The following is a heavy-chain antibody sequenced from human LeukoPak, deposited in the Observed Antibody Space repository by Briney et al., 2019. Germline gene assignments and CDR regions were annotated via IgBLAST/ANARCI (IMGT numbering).Heavy chain of an antibody. CDR2: ISGSGGST. V-gene: IGHV3-23*01. CDR3: AKAGGDFWSGYYLAY. D-gene: IGHD3-3*01. Sequence: PGGSLRLSCAASGFTFSSYWMHWVRQAPGKGLEWVSGISGSGGSTYYADSVKGRFTISRDNSKNTLYLQMNSLRAEDTAVYYCAKAGGDFWSGYYLAYWGQGTLVTVSS. J-gene: IGHJ4*02. CDR1: GFTFSSYW.